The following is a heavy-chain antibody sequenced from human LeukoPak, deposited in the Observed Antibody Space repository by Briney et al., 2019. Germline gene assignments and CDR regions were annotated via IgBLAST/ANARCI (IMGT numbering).Heavy chain of an antibody. Sequence: GGSLRLSCAASGFTFSSYAMSWVRQAPGKGLEWVSAISGSGGSTYYADSVKSRFTISRDNSKNTLYLQMNSLRAEDTAVYYCAKNSPHYYDSSGPFDYWGQGTLVTVSS. J-gene: IGHJ4*02. D-gene: IGHD3-22*01. CDR3: AKNSPHYYDSSGPFDY. CDR2: ISGSGGST. V-gene: IGHV3-23*01. CDR1: GFTFSSYA.